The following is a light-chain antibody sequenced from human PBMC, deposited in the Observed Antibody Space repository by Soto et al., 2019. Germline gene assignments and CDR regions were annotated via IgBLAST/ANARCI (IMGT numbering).Light chain of an antibody. CDR2: SNV. CDR3: AAWDGSLNGHVV. Sequence: QSVLTQPPSASGTPGQRVTISCSGSSSNIGSNTVNWYQQLPRTAPKLLIYSNVQRPSGVPDRFSGSKSGTSASLAISGLQSADEADYYCAAWDGSLNGHVVFGGGTKVTVL. V-gene: IGLV1-44*01. CDR1: SSNIGSNT. J-gene: IGLJ2*01.